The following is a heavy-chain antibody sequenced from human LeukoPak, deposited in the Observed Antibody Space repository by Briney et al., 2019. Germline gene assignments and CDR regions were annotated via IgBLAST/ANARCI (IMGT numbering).Heavy chain of an antibody. CDR3: AREYQVPWLDGSNQYFYYYMDV. CDR1: GYTFTTYG. J-gene: IGHJ6*03. V-gene: IGHV1-18*01. CDR2: VGPSNGNR. D-gene: IGHD2-2*01. Sequence: ASVKVSCKSSGYTFTTYGINWVRQAPGQGLEWVGWVGPSNGNRNYAQKFWGRVTLTADTSTSTAYMELKSLGFDDTAVYYCAREYQVPWLDGSNQYFYYYMDVWGKGTTVTVSS.